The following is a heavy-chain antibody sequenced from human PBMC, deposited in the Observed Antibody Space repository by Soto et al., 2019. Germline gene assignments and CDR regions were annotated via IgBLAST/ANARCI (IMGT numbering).Heavy chain of an antibody. D-gene: IGHD6-19*01. J-gene: IGHJ3*02. CDR3: ARSGWHDDAFDI. CDR2: ISSSSYI. Sequence: PGGSLRLSCAASGFTFSSYSMNWVRQAPGKGLEWVSSISSSSYIYYADSVKGRFTISRDNAKNSLYLQMNSLRAEDTAVYYCARSGWHDDAFDIWGQGTMVTVSS. CDR1: GFTFSSYS. V-gene: IGHV3-21*01.